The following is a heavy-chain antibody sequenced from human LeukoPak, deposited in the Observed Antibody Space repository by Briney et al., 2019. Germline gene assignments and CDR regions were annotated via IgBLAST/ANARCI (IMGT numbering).Heavy chain of an antibody. J-gene: IGHJ4*02. CDR1: GLTFSNYA. CDR3: AKDFRAPSAY. CDR2: ISGSGGST. V-gene: IGHV3-23*01. Sequence: GGSLRLSCAASGLTFSNYAMSWVRQAPGKGLEWVSAISGSGGSTYYADSVKGRFTISRDNSKNTLYLQMNSLRAEDTAVYYCAKDFRAPSAYWGQGTLVTVSS.